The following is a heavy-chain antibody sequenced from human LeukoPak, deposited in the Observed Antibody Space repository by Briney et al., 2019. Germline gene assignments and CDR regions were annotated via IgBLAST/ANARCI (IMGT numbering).Heavy chain of an antibody. D-gene: IGHD3-16*02. Sequence: GAPVKVSCKASGYTFTSYGISWVRQAPGQGLEWMGWISAHNGNTNYAQKLQGRVTMTRNTSISTAYMELSSLRSEDTAVYYCATPAFTFGGVITDYYYGMDVWGQGTTVTVSS. CDR1: GYTFTSYG. J-gene: IGHJ6*02. V-gene: IGHV1-18*01. CDR3: ATPAFTFGGVITDYYYGMDV. CDR2: ISAHNGNT.